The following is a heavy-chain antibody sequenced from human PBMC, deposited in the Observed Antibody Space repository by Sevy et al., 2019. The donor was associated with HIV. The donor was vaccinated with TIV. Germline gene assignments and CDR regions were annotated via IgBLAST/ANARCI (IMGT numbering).Heavy chain of an antibody. CDR1: GFTFSSYW. V-gene: IGHV3-7*03. Sequence: GGSLRLSCAASGFTFSSYWMSWVRQAPGKGLEWVANIKQDGGETYYVDSVKGRFTISRDNAKNSLYLQMNSPRVEDTAVYYCVRCGGQIMVSAAFASWGQGTLVTVSS. CDR3: VRCGGQIMVSAAFAS. D-gene: IGHD2-15*01. CDR2: IKQDGGET. J-gene: IGHJ4*02.